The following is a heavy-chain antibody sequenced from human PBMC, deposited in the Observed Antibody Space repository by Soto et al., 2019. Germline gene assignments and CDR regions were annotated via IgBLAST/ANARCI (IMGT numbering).Heavy chain of an antibody. CDR2: ISAGGSST. J-gene: IGHJ4*02. D-gene: IGHD3-10*01. Sequence: GGSLRLSCAASGFTFSSYVMSWVCQAPGKGLEWVSTISAGGSSTYYADSVKGRFTISRDNSKNTLYLQMNSLRPEDTAVYYCAKEGALGLYYFDYWGQGTLVTVSS. CDR3: AKEGALGLYYFDY. CDR1: GFTFSSYV. V-gene: IGHV3-23*01.